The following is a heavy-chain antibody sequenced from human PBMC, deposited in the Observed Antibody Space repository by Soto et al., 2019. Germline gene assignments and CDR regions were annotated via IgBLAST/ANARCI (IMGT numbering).Heavy chain of an antibody. Sequence: QITLKESGPTLVKPTQTLTLTCTFSGFSLSTNGVGVGWIRQPPGKALEWLAVIYWDDSKTYSPSLKSRLTITNDTSKNQVVLTMTNMDPVDTAKYYCAHKGSGSRAIDYWGQGTLVTVSS. J-gene: IGHJ4*02. V-gene: IGHV2-5*02. CDR2: IYWDDSK. D-gene: IGHD3-10*01. CDR1: GFSLSTNGVG. CDR3: AHKGSGSRAIDY.